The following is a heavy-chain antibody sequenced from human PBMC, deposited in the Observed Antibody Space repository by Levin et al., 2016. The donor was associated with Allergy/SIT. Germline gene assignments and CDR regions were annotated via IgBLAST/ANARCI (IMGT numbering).Heavy chain of an antibody. CDR1: GFTFSDYY. D-gene: IGHD5-18*01. V-gene: IGHV3-11*06. CDR3: ARGGGFSYEQLDY. CDR2: ISSHNTYT. J-gene: IGHJ4*01. Sequence: LSLTCAASGFTFSDYYMSWIRQAPGKGLEWVSSISSHNTYTNFADSVKGRFTISRNNAKNSLYLQINSLRAEDTAVYFCARGGGFSYEQLDYWGHGTLVTVSS.